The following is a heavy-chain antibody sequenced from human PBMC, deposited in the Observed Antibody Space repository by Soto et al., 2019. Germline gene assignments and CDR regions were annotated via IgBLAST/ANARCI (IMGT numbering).Heavy chain of an antibody. J-gene: IGHJ6*03. CDR1: GGSISSSSYY. CDR2: IYYSGST. V-gene: IGHV4-39*01. Sequence: TSETLSLTCTVSGGSISSSSYYWGWIRQPPGKGLEWIGSIYYSGSTYYNPSLKSRVTISVDTSKNQFSLKLSSVTAADTAVYYCWVAARRRYYYYYMDVWGKGTTVTVSS. CDR3: WVAARRRYYYYYMDV. D-gene: IGHD2-15*01.